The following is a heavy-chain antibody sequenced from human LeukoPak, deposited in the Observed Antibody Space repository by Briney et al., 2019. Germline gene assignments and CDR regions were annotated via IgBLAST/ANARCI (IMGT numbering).Heavy chain of an antibody. CDR2: ISGGGSTI. Sequence: GGSLRLSCAASGFTFSDYYMSWIRQAPGKGLEWVSYISGGGSTIYYADSVKGRFTISRDNAKNSLYLQMNSLRAEDTAVYYCARERVTTGYYFDYWGQGTLVTVSS. J-gene: IGHJ4*02. D-gene: IGHD4-17*01. CDR3: ARERVTTGYYFDY. V-gene: IGHV3-11*04. CDR1: GFTFSDYY.